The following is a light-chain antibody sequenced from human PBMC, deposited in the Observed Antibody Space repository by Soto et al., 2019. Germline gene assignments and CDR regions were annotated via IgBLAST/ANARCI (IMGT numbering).Light chain of an antibody. CDR2: QVS. Sequence: DVVMTQSPLSLSVTLGQPASISCRSSQGLVYSDGNTFLNWFHQRPGQSPRRLIYQVSNRDSGGPDRFSASGSGTDYTLTISGVEAEDVVIYYCVQGTHWPWTFGQGPKVQIK. CDR3: VQGTHWPWT. J-gene: IGKJ1*01. V-gene: IGKV2-30*01. CDR1: QGLVYSDGNTF.